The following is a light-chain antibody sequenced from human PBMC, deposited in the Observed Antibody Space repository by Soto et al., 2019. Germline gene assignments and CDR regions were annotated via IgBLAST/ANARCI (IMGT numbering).Light chain of an antibody. J-gene: IGLJ2*01. CDR1: KLGDKY. Sequence: SYELTQPPSVSVSPGQTASITCSGDKLGDKYACWYQQKPGQSPVLVIYQDAKRPSGIPERFSGSNSGNTATLTISGTQAMDEADYHCQAWDSSTALVVFGGGTKLTVL. V-gene: IGLV3-1*01. CDR2: QDA. CDR3: QAWDSSTALVV.